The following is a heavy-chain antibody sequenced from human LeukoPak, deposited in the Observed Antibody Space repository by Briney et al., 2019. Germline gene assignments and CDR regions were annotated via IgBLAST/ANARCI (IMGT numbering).Heavy chain of an antibody. CDR1: GYTFTGYY. CDR2: IDPNSDGT. D-gene: IGHD2-15*01. J-gene: IGHJ4*02. Sequence: ASVKVSCKASGYTFTGYYMHWVRQAPGQGLEWMGRIDPNSDGTNYAQKFQGRVTMTRDTSISTAYMELSRLRSDDTAVYYCARDEYCSGGSCYSGDYWGQGTLVTVSS. V-gene: IGHV1-2*06. CDR3: ARDEYCSGGSCYSGDY.